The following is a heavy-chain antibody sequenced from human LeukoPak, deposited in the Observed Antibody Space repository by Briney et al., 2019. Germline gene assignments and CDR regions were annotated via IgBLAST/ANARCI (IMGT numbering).Heavy chain of an antibody. Sequence: GGSLRLSCAASGFTFSNHALSWVRQAPGKGLEWVSAISGSGGSTYYADSVKSRFTISRDNSENTLYLQMNSLRLEDTAVYYCAKGPSTSAWYSFCDDWGQGTLVTVSS. CDR2: ISGSGGST. J-gene: IGHJ4*02. CDR1: GFTFSNHA. D-gene: IGHD6-19*01. V-gene: IGHV3-23*01. CDR3: AKGPSTSAWYSFCDD.